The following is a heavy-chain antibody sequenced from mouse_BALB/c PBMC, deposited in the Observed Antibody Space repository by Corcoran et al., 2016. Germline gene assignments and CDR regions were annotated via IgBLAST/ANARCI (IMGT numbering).Heavy chain of an antibody. J-gene: IGHJ1*01. CDR1: GFNIKDYY. V-gene: IGHV14-1*02. D-gene: IGHD3-1*01. CDR3: ARSGYYWVHWYFVD. Sequence: EVQLQQSGAELVRPGALVKLSCKASGFNIKDYYMHWVKQRPEQGLEWIGWIDPENGNTIYDPKFQGKARITADTSSNTAYLQLSRLTSEYTAVHYCARSGYYWVHWYFVDWGAGTTVTVSS. CDR2: IDPENGNT.